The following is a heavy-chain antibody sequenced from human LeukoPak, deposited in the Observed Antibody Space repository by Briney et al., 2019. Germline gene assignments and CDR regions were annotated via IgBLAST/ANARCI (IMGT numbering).Heavy chain of an antibody. J-gene: IGHJ4*02. Sequence: SETLSLTCTVSGGSMRSTSYNWGWIRQPAGKGLEWIGHIYNSGSTNYNPSLKSRVTISVDMSKNQFSLKLSSVTAADTAVYYCARAGAYYYDSSGYSNWGQGTLVTVSS. CDR1: GGSMRSTSYN. CDR2: IYNSGST. D-gene: IGHD3-22*01. V-gene: IGHV4-61*09. CDR3: ARAGAYYYDSSGYSN.